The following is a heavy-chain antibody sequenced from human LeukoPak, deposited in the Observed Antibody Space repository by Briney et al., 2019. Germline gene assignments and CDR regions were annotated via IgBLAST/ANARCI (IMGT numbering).Heavy chain of an antibody. CDR1: GGSISSYY. J-gene: IGHJ4*02. CDR2: IYYSGST. Sequence: NPSETLSLTCTVSGGSISSYYWSWIRQPPGKGLEWIGYIYYSGSTNYNPSLKSRVTISVDTSKNQFSLKLSSVTAADTAVYYCARVTGGDEFDYWGQGTLVTVSS. CDR3: ARVTGGDEFDY. D-gene: IGHD2-21*01. V-gene: IGHV4-59*01.